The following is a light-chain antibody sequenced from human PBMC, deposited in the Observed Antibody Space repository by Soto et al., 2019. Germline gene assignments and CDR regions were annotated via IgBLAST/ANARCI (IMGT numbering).Light chain of an antibody. J-gene: IGKJ1*01. Sequence: DFVLTQSPDSLAVSLGETATINCKSSQSVLYSSNSNNYLSWYQQKPGQPPKLLIYWASTRESWVPDRFSGSGSGTDITLTISSLQAEDVAVYYCHQYINAPWTFGQGTKVEIK. CDR3: HQYINAPWT. V-gene: IGKV4-1*01. CDR1: QSVLYSSNSNNY. CDR2: WAS.